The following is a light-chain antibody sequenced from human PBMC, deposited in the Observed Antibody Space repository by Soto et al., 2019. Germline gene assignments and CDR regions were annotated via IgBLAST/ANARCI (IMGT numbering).Light chain of an antibody. CDR1: SSNIGAGSE. Sequence: QSVLTQPPSVSGAPGQRVTISYTGSSSNIGAGSEVHWYQHLPGTAPKLLIFGYSNRHSGVPDRFSGSKSGTSASLAITGLQAEDEADYYCQSYDSSLSGYVFGTGTKVTVL. CDR2: GYS. V-gene: IGLV1-40*01. CDR3: QSYDSSLSGYV. J-gene: IGLJ1*01.